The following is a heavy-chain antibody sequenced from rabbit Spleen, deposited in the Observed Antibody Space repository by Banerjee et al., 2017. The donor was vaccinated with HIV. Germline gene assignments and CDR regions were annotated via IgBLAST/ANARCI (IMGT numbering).Heavy chain of an antibody. CDR3: ARELVGVIGWNFYL. D-gene: IGHD1-1*01. V-gene: IGHV1S45*01. CDR2: IYGGVIGSA. CDR1: GFSFSTDYY. J-gene: IGHJ4*01. Sequence: QQLLEESGGGLVKPGGPLTLTCTASGFSFSTDYYMCWVRQAPGKGLECIACIYGGVIGSAYNATWAKGRFTISKTSSTTLTQRMTSLTAADTATYFCARELVGVIGWNFYLWGPGTLVTV.